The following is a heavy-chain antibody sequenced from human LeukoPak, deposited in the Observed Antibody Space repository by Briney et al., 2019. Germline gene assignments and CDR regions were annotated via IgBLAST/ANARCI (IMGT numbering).Heavy chain of an antibody. J-gene: IGHJ4*02. CDR2: FDPEDGKT. CDR1: GYTLAELS. CDR3: ATVGYGLYYFNY. V-gene: IGHV1-24*01. D-gene: IGHD5-18*01. Sequence: ASVKLSCNGSGYTLAELSMHWVRQAPGKGLEWMGAFDPEDGKTIYAHKLQGRVTITEDTSTDTAYLELSSLKSDDTAVYYCATVGYGLYYFNYWGQGTLVTVSS.